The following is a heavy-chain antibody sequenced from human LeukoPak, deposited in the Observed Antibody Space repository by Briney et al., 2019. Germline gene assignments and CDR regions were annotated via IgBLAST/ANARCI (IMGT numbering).Heavy chain of an antibody. V-gene: IGHV4-39*02. CDR1: GGSISSSCHH. CDR2: IYYSGST. Sequence: SETLSLTCNVSGGSISSSCHHWGWIRQPPGKGLEWIGSIYYSGSTYYNPSLKSRVTISVDTSKNQFSLKLSSVTAADTAVYYCARDRAHYDSSGYYYDWFDPWGQGTLVTVSS. CDR3: ARDRAHYDSSGYYYDWFDP. D-gene: IGHD3-22*01. J-gene: IGHJ5*02.